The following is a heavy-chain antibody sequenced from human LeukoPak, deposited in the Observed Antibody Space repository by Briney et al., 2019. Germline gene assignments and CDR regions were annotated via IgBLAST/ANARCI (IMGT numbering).Heavy chain of an antibody. V-gene: IGHV4-59*01. CDR2: IYYSGST. D-gene: IGHD3-10*01. CDR3: ARGARFGELSYYYYYMDV. CDR1: GGSISSYY. Sequence: SETLSLTCTVSGGSISSYYWSWIRQPPGKGLEWIGYIYYSGSTNYNPSLKSRVTISVDTSKNQFSLKLSSVTAADTAVYYWARGARFGELSYYYYYMDVWGKGTTVTVS. J-gene: IGHJ6*03.